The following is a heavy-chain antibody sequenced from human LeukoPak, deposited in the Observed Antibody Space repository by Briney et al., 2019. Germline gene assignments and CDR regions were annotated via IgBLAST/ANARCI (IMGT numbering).Heavy chain of an antibody. J-gene: IGHJ1*01. V-gene: IGHV5-51*01. CDR1: GYSFTTYW. D-gene: IGHD6-13*01. CDR2: IYPGDSDT. Sequence: GESLKISCKGSGYSFTTYWVGRVRQMPGKGLEWMGIIYPGDSDTRYSPSFQGQVTISADKSISSAYLQWSSLKASDTAMYYCARRDSSTEYFQHWGQGTLVTVSS. CDR3: ARRDSSTEYFQH.